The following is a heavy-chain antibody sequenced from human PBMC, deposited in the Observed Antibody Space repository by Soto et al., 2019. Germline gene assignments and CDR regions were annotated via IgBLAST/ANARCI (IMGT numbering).Heavy chain of an antibody. Sequence: EVQLVESGGGLVKPGGSLRLSCAASGFTFSSYSMNWVRQAPGKGLEWVSSISSSSSYIYYADSVKGRFTISRDNAKNSLYLQMISLRAEDTAVYYCARDQGSYYDSSGYGMDVWGQGTTVTVSS. D-gene: IGHD3-22*01. V-gene: IGHV3-21*01. CDR3: ARDQGSYYDSSGYGMDV. CDR1: GFTFSSYS. J-gene: IGHJ6*02. CDR2: ISSSSSYI.